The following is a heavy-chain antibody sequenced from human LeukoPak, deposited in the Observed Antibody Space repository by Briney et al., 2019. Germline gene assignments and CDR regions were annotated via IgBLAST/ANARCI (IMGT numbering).Heavy chain of an antibody. CDR2: ISAYNGNT. CDR3: ARSQKTTVTTGHY. V-gene: IGHV1-18*01. CDR1: GFTFTDYG. D-gene: IGHD4-17*01. Sequence: GASVKVSCKASGFTFTDYGFSWVRQAPGQGLEWLGWISAYNGNTDYPQKIQGRVTMTTDTSTSTAYMELRSLRSDDTAVYYCARSQKTTVTTGHYWGQGTLVTVSS. J-gene: IGHJ4*02.